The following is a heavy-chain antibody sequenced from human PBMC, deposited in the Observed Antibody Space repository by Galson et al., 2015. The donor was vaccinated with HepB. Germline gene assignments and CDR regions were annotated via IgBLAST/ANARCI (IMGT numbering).Heavy chain of an antibody. J-gene: IGHJ1*01. CDR3: ARDSHRLNHIVVVTAMVFQH. D-gene: IGHD2-21*02. V-gene: IGHV3-30-3*01. CDR1: GFTFSSYA. Sequence: SLRLSCAASGFTFSSYAMHWVRQAPGKGLEWVAVISYDGSNKYYADSVKGRFTISRDNSKNTLYLQMNSLRAEDTAVYYCARDSHRLNHIVVVTAMVFQHWGQGTLVTVSS. CDR2: ISYDGSNK.